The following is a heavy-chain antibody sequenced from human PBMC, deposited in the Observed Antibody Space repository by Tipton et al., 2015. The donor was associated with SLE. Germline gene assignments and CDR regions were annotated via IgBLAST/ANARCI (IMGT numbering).Heavy chain of an antibody. Sequence: TLSLTCAVYGGSFSGYYWSWIRQPPGKGLEWIGYIYYSGSTNYNPSLKSRVTISVDTSKNQFSLKLSSVTAADTSVYYCASVTTVTTVGSWGQGPLVTVSS. CDR1: GGSFSGYY. CDR2: IYYSGST. CDR3: ASVTTVTTVGS. D-gene: IGHD4-17*01. V-gene: IGHV4-59*12. J-gene: IGHJ5*01.